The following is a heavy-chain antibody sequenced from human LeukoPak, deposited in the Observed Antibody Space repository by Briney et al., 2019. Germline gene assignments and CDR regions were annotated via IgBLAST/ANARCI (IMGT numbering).Heavy chain of an antibody. CDR1: GGSISSNNW. Sequence: SGTLSLTCAVSGGSISSNNWWSWVRQPPGKGLEWIGEIFHSGSTNYNPSLKSRVTISVDKSKNQFSLKLNSVTAADTAVYYCARDETGSPAWDPWGQGTLVTVSS. J-gene: IGHJ5*02. V-gene: IGHV4-4*02. D-gene: IGHD1-26*01. CDR3: ARDETGSPAWDP. CDR2: IFHSGST.